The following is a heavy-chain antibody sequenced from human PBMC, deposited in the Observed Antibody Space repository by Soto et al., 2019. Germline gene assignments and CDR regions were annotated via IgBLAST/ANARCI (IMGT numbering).Heavy chain of an antibody. J-gene: IGHJ4*02. CDR2: ISGQIAKT. CDR3: ARGPPSGSFSLTPRY. D-gene: IGHD1-26*01. Sequence: ASVKASCKASGYSFHNFGIIWVRQAPGQGLEWMGWISGQIAKTNYAQKFQGKVTMTTDTSTSTAYMELNTLTYDDTAMYYCARGPPSGSFSLTPRYWGQGTLVTVSS. V-gene: IGHV1-18*04. CDR1: GYSFHNFG.